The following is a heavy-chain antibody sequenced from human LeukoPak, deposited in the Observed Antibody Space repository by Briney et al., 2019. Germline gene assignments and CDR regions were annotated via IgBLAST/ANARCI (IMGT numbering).Heavy chain of an antibody. D-gene: IGHD5-18*01. V-gene: IGHV4-59*11. J-gene: IGHJ4*02. CDR1: GGSINNHY. CDR2: IHYTGTT. CDR3: AREGERGYSYGFFDY. Sequence: SETLSLTCIVSGGSINNHYWTWIRQTPGKGLEWIGDIHYTGTTKYNPSLKSRVTISVDKSKNQFSLKLSSVTAADTAVYYCAREGERGYSYGFFDYWGQGTLVTVSS.